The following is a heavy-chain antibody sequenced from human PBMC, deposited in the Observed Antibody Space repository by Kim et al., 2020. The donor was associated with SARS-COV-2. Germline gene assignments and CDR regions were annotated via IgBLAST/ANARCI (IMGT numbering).Heavy chain of an antibody. CDR2: INHSGST. CDR1: GGSFSGYY. Sequence: SETLSLTCAVYGGSFSGYYWSWIRQPPGKGLEWIGEINHSGSTNYNPSLKSRVTISVDTSKNQFSLKLSSVTAADTAVYYCARKADGGSSYGMDVWGQGTTVTVSS. D-gene: IGHD2-15*01. J-gene: IGHJ6*02. CDR3: ARKADGGSSYGMDV. V-gene: IGHV4-34*01.